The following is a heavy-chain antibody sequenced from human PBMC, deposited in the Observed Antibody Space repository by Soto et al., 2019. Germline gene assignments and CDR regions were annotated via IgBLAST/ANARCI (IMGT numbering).Heavy chain of an antibody. Sequence: QVQLVESGGGVVQPGRSLRLSCAASGFTFSSYGMHWVRQAPGKGLEWVAVIWYDGSNKYYADSVKGRFTISRDNSKNPLYLQMNSLRAEDTAVYYCARGRGENWFDPWGQGTLVTVSS. CDR1: GFTFSSYG. CDR3: ARGRGENWFDP. V-gene: IGHV3-33*01. CDR2: IWYDGSNK. J-gene: IGHJ5*02.